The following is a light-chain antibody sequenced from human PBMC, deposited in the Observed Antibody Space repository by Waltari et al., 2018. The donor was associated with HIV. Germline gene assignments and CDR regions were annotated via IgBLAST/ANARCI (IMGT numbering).Light chain of an antibody. Sequence: QSXLTQPASXSGSFGQPITXSCTVXSSDVGGYNLVSWYQHHPGKAPKLIXXXXYKRPSGVXNRXXXXXSXXSASLTXSGLQAEDEADYYCCSYAGXNIPFGGGTKVTVL. J-gene: IGLJ2*01. V-gene: IGLV2-23*01. CDR2: XXY. CDR1: SSDVGGYNL. CDR3: CSYAGXNIP.